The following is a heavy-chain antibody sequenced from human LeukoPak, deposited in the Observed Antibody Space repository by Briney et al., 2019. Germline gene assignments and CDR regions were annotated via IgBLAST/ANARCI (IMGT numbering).Heavy chain of an antibody. CDR1: GFSFSSYG. V-gene: IGHV3-30*18. CDR2: ISYDGNTI. J-gene: IGHJ3*01. Sequence: GGSLRLSCAASGFSFSSYGMHWVRQAPGRGLEWLTVISYDGNTIYYADSVKGRFTISRDNSKNTLYLQMNSLRIEDTAVYYCAKDLSVVGAHDSFDVWGQGTMVTVSS. D-gene: IGHD1-26*01. CDR3: AKDLSVVGAHDSFDV.